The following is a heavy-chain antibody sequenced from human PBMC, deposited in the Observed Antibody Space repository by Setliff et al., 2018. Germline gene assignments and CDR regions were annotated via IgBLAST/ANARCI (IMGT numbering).Heavy chain of an antibody. CDR1: GLSYINCW. CDR2: INPDGSEK. D-gene: IGHD3-10*01. V-gene: IGHV3-7*01. Sequence: GGSLRLSCTASGLSYINCWVSWVRQAPGKGLEWLASINPDGSEKYYVDSVKGRFTISRDNAKNSLSLQMNSLRTEDTAVYYCFGAGTCSYWGQGTLVTVSS. CDR3: FGAGTCSY. J-gene: IGHJ4*02.